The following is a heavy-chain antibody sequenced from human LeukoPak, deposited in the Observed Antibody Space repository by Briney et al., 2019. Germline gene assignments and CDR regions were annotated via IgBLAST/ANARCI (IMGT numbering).Heavy chain of an antibody. CDR2: INTNTGNP. J-gene: IGHJ5*02. V-gene: IGHV7-4-1*02. CDR3: GRSVLRFWPASFDP. CDR1: GYTFTKYP. Sequence: GASVKVSCKASGYTFTKYPMNWVRQVPGQGLEWMGWINTNTGNPTYAQGFTGRFVFSLDTSVSTAYLQISSLKAEDTAVYYCGRSVLRFWPASFDPWGQGTLVTVSS. D-gene: IGHD3-3*01.